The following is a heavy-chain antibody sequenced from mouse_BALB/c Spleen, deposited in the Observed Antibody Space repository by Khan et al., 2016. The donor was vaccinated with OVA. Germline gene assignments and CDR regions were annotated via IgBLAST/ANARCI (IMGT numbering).Heavy chain of an antibody. CDR2: IYPGDGDT. Sequence: QVQLQQSGAELVRPGSSVKLSCKASGYVFSSYWMNWVKQRPGQGLEWIGQIYPGDGDTKYNGKFKGKVTLTADKSSSTAYMQISSLTSEDSAVYFCARSGYDFFAYWGQGTLVTVSA. J-gene: IGHJ3*01. V-gene: IGHV1-80*01. CDR1: GYVFSSYW. CDR3: ARSGYDFFAY. D-gene: IGHD2-14*01.